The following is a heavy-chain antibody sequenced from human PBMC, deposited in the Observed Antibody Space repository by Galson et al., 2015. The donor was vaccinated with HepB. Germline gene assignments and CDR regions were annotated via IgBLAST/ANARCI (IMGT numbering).Heavy chain of an antibody. Sequence: SVKVSCKASGYTFTSYGISWVRQAPGQGLEWMGWISAYNGNTNYAQKLQGRVTMTTDTSTSTAYMELRSLRSDDTAVYYCARDYTGIAAAGTFDYWGQGTLVTVSS. D-gene: IGHD6-13*01. CDR2: ISAYNGNT. J-gene: IGHJ4*02. CDR3: ARDYTGIAAAGTFDY. CDR1: GYTFTSYG. V-gene: IGHV1-18*04.